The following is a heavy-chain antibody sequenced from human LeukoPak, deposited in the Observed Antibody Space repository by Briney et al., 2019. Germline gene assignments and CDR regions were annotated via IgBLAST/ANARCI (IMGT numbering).Heavy chain of an antibody. D-gene: IGHD3-9*01. CDR3: ARRYFDWLGLDNWFDP. Sequence: ASVKVSCKASGYTFTSYYMLWVRQAPGQGLEWMGIINPSGGSTSYAQKFQSRVTMTRDTSTSTVYMELSSLRSEDTAVYYCARRYFDWLGLDNWFDPWGQGTLVTVSS. CDR2: INPSGGST. V-gene: IGHV1-46*01. CDR1: GYTFTSYY. J-gene: IGHJ5*02.